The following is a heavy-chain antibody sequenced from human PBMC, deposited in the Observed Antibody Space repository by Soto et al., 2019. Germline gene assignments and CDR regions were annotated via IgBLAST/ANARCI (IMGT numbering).Heavy chain of an antibody. J-gene: IGHJ6*02. Sequence: GGSLRLSCAASGFTVSSNYMSWVRQAPGKGLEWVSVIYSGGSTYYADSVKGRFTISRDNSKNTLYLQMNSLRAEDTAVYYCARDNVGSAYYYYYGMDVWGQGTTVTVSS. D-gene: IGHD3-10*01. CDR1: GFTVSSNY. CDR2: IYSGGST. CDR3: ARDNVGSAYYYYYGMDV. V-gene: IGHV3-66*01.